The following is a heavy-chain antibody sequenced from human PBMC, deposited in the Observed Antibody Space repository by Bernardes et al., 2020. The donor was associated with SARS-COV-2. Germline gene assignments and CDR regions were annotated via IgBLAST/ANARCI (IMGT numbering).Heavy chain of an antibody. D-gene: IGHD2-15*01. V-gene: IGHV3-7*01. CDR1: GFTLGDYW. Sequence: GSLSPSGAASGFTLGDYWMSWVCQAPGKGLEWVANINQYGSEKYYLDSVKGRFTLSRDNAENSLSLQMNSLRVDDTAVYYCARWGAVLAAPWYYGMDVWGQGTTVTVSS. CDR2: INQYGSEK. J-gene: IGHJ6*02. CDR3: ARWGAVLAAPWYYGMDV.